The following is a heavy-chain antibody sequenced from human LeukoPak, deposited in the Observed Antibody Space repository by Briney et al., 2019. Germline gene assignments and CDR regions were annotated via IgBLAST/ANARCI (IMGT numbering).Heavy chain of an antibody. CDR2: ISAYNGNT. J-gene: IGHJ3*02. CDR1: GYTFTSCG. Sequence: GASVKVSCKASGYTFTSCGISWVRQVPGQGLEWMGWISAYNGNTNYAQKLQGRVTMTTDTSTSTAYMELRSLRSDDTAVYYCARDTPFRSGEGDLDAFDIWGQGTMVTVPS. V-gene: IGHV1-18*01. CDR3: ARDTPFRSGEGDLDAFDI. D-gene: IGHD1-26*01.